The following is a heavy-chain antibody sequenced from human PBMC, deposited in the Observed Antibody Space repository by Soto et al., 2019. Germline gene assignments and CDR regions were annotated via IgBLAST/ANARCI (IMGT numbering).Heavy chain of an antibody. CDR3: ARALGATDNWFDP. V-gene: IGHV1-69*13. CDR2: IIPIFGTA. D-gene: IGHD1-26*01. J-gene: IGHJ5*02. Sequence: ASVKVSCKASGGTFSSYAISWVRQAPGQGLEWMGGIIPIFGTANYAQKFQGRVTITADESTSTAYMELSSLRSEDTAVYYCARALGATDNWFDPWGQGTLVTAPQ. CDR1: GGTFSSYA.